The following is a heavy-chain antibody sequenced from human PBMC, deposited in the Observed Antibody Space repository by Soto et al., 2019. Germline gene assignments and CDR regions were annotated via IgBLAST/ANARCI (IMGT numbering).Heavy chain of an antibody. CDR1: GFTFSSYA. CDR2: ISGSGGST. V-gene: IGHV3-23*01. J-gene: IGHJ4*02. CDR3: ARVRSSGKFFDY. Sequence: PGGSLRLSCAASGFTFSSYAMSWVRQAPGKGLEWVSAISGSGGSTYYADSVKGRFTISRDNSKNTLYLQMNSLRAEDTAVYYCARVRSSGKFFDYWGQGTLVTVSS. D-gene: IGHD6-19*01.